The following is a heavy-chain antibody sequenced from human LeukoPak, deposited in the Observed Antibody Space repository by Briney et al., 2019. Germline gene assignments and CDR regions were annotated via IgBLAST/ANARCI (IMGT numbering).Heavy chain of an antibody. CDR2: INSDGSST. D-gene: IGHD6-25*01. Sequence: PGGSLRLSCVASGLIFRSYWMHWVRQAPGEGLVWVSTINSDGSSTTYADSVKGRFTISRDNAKNTLYLRTNSVLVEDTVVYYCARGPPWYFDLWGGGTLVSVSS. CDR1: GLIFRSYW. CDR3: ARGPPWYFDL. V-gene: IGHV3-74*01. J-gene: IGHJ2*01.